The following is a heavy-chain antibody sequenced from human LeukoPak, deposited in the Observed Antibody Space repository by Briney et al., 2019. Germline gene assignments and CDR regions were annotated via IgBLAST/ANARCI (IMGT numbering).Heavy chain of an antibody. D-gene: IGHD2-2*02. V-gene: IGHV4-39*01. CDR3: ARARYCSSTSCYTHAFDI. CDR1: GGSISSSSYY. CDR2: IYYSGST. Sequence: SETLSLTCTVSGGSISSSSYYWGWIRQPPGKGLEWIGSIYYSGSTYYNPSLKSRVTISVDTSKNQFSLKLSSVTAADTAVYYCARARYCSSTSCYTHAFDIWGQGTMVTVSS. J-gene: IGHJ3*02.